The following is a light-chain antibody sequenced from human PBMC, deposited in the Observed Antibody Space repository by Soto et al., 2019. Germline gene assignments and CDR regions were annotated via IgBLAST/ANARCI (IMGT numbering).Light chain of an antibody. CDR1: SSNIGAGYD. CDR3: QSYDSSRSGRGV. V-gene: IGLV1-40*01. Sequence: QPVLTQPPSVSGAPGQRVTISCTGSSSNIGAGYDVHWYQQLPGTAPKLLIYGNSNRPSGVPDRFSGSKSGTSASLAITGLQAEDEADYYCQSYDSSRSGRGVFGGGTKLTVL. J-gene: IGLJ2*01. CDR2: GNS.